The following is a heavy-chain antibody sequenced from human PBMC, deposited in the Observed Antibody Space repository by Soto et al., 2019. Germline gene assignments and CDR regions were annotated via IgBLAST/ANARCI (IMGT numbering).Heavy chain of an antibody. V-gene: IGHV3-48*02. D-gene: IGHD2-2*01. CDR1: GFTFSSYS. CDR2: ISSSSSTI. CDR3: ARDLGSTTHGYYYGMDV. Sequence: PGGSLRFSCAASGFTFSSYSMNWVRQAPGKGLEWVSYISSSSSTIYYADSVKGRFTISRDNAKHSLYLQMNSLRDEDTAVYYCARDLGSTTHGYYYGMDVWGKGTTVT. J-gene: IGHJ6*04.